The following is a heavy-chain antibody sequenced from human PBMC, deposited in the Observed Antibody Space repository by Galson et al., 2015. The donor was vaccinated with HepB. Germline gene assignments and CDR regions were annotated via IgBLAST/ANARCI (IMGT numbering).Heavy chain of an antibody. Sequence: SLRLSCATSGFIFSNYWMNWVRQAPGKGLEWVANIKQDESEKSYVDSVKGRFTISRDNAKSSLYLQMNSLRGDDTAVYYCASQTRSDDANSAYRPFDYWGQGILVTVSS. J-gene: IGHJ4*02. CDR1: GFIFSNYW. V-gene: IGHV3-7*01. D-gene: IGHD3-22*01. CDR3: ASQTRSDDANSAYRPFDY. CDR2: IKQDESEK.